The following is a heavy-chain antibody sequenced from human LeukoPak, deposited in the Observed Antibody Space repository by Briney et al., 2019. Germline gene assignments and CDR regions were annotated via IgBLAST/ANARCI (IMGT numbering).Heavy chain of an antibody. CDR1: GYTFTSYG. Sequence: GASVKVSCKASGYTFTSYGISWVRQAPGQGLEWMGWISAYNGNTNYAQKFQGWVTMTRDTSISTAYMELSRLRSGDTAVYYCAREGGGLLWFGEFSYYGMDVWGQGTTVTVSS. D-gene: IGHD3-10*01. V-gene: IGHV1-18*01. CDR2: ISAYNGNT. CDR3: AREGGGLLWFGEFSYYGMDV. J-gene: IGHJ6*02.